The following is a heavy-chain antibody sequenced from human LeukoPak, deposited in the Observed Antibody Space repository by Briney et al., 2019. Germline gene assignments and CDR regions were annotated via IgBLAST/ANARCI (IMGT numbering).Heavy chain of an antibody. J-gene: IGHJ4*02. CDR2: ISSNGVTT. D-gene: IGHD2-2*02. CDR1: GFSFSNYE. Sequence: PGGSLRLSCAASGFSFSNYETSWVRQAPGKGLEWVSAISSNGVTTYYADSVKGRFTISRDNSNNTLYLQMNSLRAEDTALYYCARRYLYFDFWGQGTLVSVSS. CDR3: ARRYLYFDF. V-gene: IGHV3-23*01.